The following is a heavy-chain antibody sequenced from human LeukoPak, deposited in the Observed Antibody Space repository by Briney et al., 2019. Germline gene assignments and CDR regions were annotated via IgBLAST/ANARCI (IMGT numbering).Heavy chain of an antibody. CDR2: INHSGST. D-gene: IGHD5-12*01. V-gene: IGHV4-34*01. Sequence: PSETLSLTCAVYGGSFSGYYWSWIRQPPGKGLEWIGEINHSGSTNYNPSLKSRVIISVDTSKNQFSLKLSSVTAADTAVYYCARGLIEWLRLYYYYYMDVWGKGTTVTVSS. CDR3: ARGLIEWLRLYYYYYMDV. J-gene: IGHJ6*03. CDR1: GGSFSGYY.